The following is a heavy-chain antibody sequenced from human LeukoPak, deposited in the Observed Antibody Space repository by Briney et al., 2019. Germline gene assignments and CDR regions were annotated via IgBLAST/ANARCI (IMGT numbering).Heavy chain of an antibody. V-gene: IGHV4-59*01. D-gene: IGHD2-8*01. CDR1: GGSLSTYY. CDR3: ARSTNLFDY. CDR2: IYYSGST. J-gene: IGHJ4*02. Sequence: PSETLSLTCAVSGGSLSTYYWSWIRQPPGQGLEWIGYIYYSGSTNYNPSLKSRVTISVDTSKNQLSLKPSSLTAADTAVYYCARSTNLFDYWGQGTLVTVSS.